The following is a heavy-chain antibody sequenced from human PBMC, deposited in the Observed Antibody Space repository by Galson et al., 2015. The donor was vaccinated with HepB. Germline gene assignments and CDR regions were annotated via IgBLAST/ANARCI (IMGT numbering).Heavy chain of an antibody. D-gene: IGHD3-3*01. CDR1: GYTFTGYY. Sequence: SVKVSCKASGYTFTGYYMHWVRQAPGQGLEWMGRINPNSGGTNYAQKFQGRVTMTRDTSISTAYMELSRLRSDDTAVYYCATLAGITIFGRGHDAFDIWGQGTMVTVSS. V-gene: IGHV1-2*06. CDR3: ATLAGITIFGRGHDAFDI. J-gene: IGHJ3*02. CDR2: INPNSGGT.